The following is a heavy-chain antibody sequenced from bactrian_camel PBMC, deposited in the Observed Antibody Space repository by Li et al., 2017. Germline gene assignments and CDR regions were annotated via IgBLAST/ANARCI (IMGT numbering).Heavy chain of an antibody. Sequence: VQLVESGGGSVQVGGSLRLSCAHSGFSTTSYCMGWFRQAPGKEREEVVAIGSDGTTHYADSVKGRFTASHDNAKNTLYLQMNSLKPEDTAMYYCAALECALNLVRWRMVQSDFPHWGQGTQVTVS. V-gene: IGHV3S55*01. CDR1: GFSTTSYC. CDR3: AALECALNLVRWRMVQSDFPH. J-gene: IGHJ4*01. CDR2: IGSDGTT. D-gene: IGHD6*01.